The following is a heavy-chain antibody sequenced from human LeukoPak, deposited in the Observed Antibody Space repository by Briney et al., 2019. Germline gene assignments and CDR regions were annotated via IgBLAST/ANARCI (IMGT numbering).Heavy chain of an antibody. J-gene: IGHJ4*02. D-gene: IGHD3-22*01. CDR3: AKYYYDSSGYYYYFDY. CDR2: IYYSGSP. Sequence: SETLSLTCTVSGGSISSSSYYWGWIRQPPGKGLEWIGSIYYSGSPYYNPSLKSRVTISVDTSKNQFSLKLSSVIAADTAVYYCAKYYYDSSGYYYYFDYWGQGTLVTVSS. CDR1: GGSISSSSYY. V-gene: IGHV4-39*01.